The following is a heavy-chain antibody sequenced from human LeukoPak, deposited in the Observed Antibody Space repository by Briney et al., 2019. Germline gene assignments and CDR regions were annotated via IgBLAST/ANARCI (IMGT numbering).Heavy chain of an antibody. CDR3: AAGGLYDLLPY. Sequence: ASVKVSCKVSGHTLSDLTMHWVRQAPGKGLEWMGGFDPGNGEIIYAQKFQGRVAMTEDASTDTAFMELSSLKSEDTAVYYCAAGGLYDLLPYWGQGTLVTVSS. J-gene: IGHJ4*02. V-gene: IGHV1-24*01. D-gene: IGHD3-3*01. CDR2: FDPGNGEI. CDR1: GHTLSDLT.